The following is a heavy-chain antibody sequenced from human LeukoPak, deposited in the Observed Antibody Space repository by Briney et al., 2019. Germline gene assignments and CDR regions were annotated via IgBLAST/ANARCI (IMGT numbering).Heavy chain of an antibody. CDR2: MYHRGST. CDR3: ARGALWFGELSAGSFDY. Sequence: SETLSLTCAVSGRSISSGGYSRRWIRQAPGKGRGWIGYMYHRGSTYYNPSVKSRVTISVDRSKNQFSLKLSSVTAADTAVYYCARGALWFGELSAGSFDYWGQGTLVTVSS. D-gene: IGHD3-10*01. J-gene: IGHJ4*02. CDR1: GRSISSGGYS. V-gene: IGHV4-30-2*01.